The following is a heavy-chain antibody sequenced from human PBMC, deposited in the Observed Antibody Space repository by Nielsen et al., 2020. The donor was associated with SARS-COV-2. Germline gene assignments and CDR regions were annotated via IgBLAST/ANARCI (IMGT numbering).Heavy chain of an antibody. CDR3: ARGEGSGIDS. D-gene: IGHD3-10*01. J-gene: IGHJ4*02. V-gene: IGHV3-13*01. Sequence: GSLRLSCAASGFPLRSYDMHWVRQTAGEGLEWVSTIATAGDTFYPGSVRGRFTVSRENAKNSFYLQMNSLRAEDTAVYYCARGEGSGIDSWGQGTLVTVSS. CDR2: IATAGDT. CDR1: GFPLRSYD.